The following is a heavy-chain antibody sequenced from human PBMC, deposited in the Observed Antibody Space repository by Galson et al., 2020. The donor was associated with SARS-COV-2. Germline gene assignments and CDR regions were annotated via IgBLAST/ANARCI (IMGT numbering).Heavy chain of an antibody. V-gene: IGHV1-69*13. CDR2: IIPIFGTA. Sequence: SVKVSCTASGGTFSSYAISWVRQAPGQGLEWMGGIIPIFGTANYAQKFQGRVTITADESTSTAYMELSSLRSEDTAVYYCARAFLAKIAAAGVGYYGMDVWGQGTTVTVSS. J-gene: IGHJ6*02. D-gene: IGHD6-13*01. CDR3: ARAFLAKIAAAGVGYYGMDV. CDR1: GGTFSSYA.